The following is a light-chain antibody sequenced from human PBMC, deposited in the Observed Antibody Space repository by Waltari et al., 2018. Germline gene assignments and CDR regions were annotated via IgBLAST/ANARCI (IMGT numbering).Light chain of an antibody. V-gene: IGLV2-14*01. J-gene: IGLJ3*02. CDR3: SSYTSDTTHWV. CDR2: EVI. Sequence: QSALTQPASVSGSPGQSITISCTCTSSHVRGHTFLSWYQQPPGKAPKPVISEVINLPSGVSNRFSRSESGNPASRPISGLQAEDDAAYYGSSYTSDTTHWVFGGGTELTVL. CDR1: SSHVRGHTF.